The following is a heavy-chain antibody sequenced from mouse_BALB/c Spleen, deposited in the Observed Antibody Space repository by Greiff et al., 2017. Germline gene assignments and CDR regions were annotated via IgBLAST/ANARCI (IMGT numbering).Heavy chain of an antibody. D-gene: IGHD1-1*01. J-gene: IGHJ2*01. Sequence: ESGPGLVKPSQSLSLTCSVTGYSITSGYYWNWIRQFPGNKLEWMGYISYDGSNNYNPSLKNRISITRDTSKNQFFLKLNSVTTEDTATYYCARDFITTVVATGDYWGQGTTLTVSS. CDR1: GYSITSGYY. CDR2: ISYDGSN. CDR3: ARDFITTVVATGDY. V-gene: IGHV3-6*02.